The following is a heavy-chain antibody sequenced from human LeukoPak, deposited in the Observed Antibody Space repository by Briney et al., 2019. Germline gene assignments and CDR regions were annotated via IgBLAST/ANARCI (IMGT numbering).Heavy chain of an antibody. J-gene: IGHJ4*02. CDR2: IYHSGST. D-gene: IGHD6-6*01. Sequence: PSGTLSLTCAVSGGSISSSNWWSWVRQPPGKGLEWIGEIYHSGSTNYNPSLKSRVTISVDKSKNQFSLKLSSVTAADTAVYYCARQGRPRIAARPRRASNWLDYWGQGTLVTVSS. CDR3: ARQGRPRIAARPRRASNWLDY. V-gene: IGHV4-4*02. CDR1: GGSISSSNW.